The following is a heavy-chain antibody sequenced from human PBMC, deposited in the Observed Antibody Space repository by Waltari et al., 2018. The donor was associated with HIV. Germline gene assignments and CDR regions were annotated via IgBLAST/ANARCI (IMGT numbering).Heavy chain of an antibody. CDR3: ARDGHFYDSRPLDY. V-gene: IGHV3-30*04. CDR1: GFTFSPYA. CDR2: IPDGGRNK. J-gene: IGHJ4*02. D-gene: IGHD3-22*01. Sequence: QVQLVESGGGVVQPGRSLRLSCAASGFTFSPYAIHWVRPAPGKGVRWVASIPDGGRNKYYAGSVKGRFTISRDSSKSTVYLQMNSLRGKDTAVYYCARDGHFYDSRPLDYWGQGTLVTVSS.